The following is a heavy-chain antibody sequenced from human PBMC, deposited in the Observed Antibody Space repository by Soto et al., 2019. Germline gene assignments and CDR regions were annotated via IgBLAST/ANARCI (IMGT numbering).Heavy chain of an antibody. CDR1: GFTFSGSA. V-gene: IGHV3-73*01. CDR2: IRTKANSYAT. J-gene: IGHJ3*02. CDR3: TRLSSDIVVVEAFDI. Sequence: GGSLRLSCAASGFTFSGSAIHWVRQASGKGLEWVGRIRTKANSYATAYAASVKGRFAVSRDDSNNTAYLQMNNLKTEDTAVYYCTRLSSDIVVVEAFDIWGQGTLVTVSS. D-gene: IGHD2-15*01.